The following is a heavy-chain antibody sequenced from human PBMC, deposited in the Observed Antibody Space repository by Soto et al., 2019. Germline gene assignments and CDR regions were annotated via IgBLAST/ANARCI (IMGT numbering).Heavy chain of an antibody. CDR1: GGTFSSYA. V-gene: IGHV1-69*01. Sequence: VQLVQSGAEVKKPGSSVTVSCKASGGTFSSYAISWVRQAPGQGLEWMGGIIPIFGTANYAQKFQGRVTITADESTSTAYMELSSLRSEDTAVYYCAREAMEYYYDRSGWFDPWGQGTLVTVSS. CDR2: IIPIFGTA. J-gene: IGHJ5*02. CDR3: AREAMEYYYDRSGWFDP. D-gene: IGHD3-22*01.